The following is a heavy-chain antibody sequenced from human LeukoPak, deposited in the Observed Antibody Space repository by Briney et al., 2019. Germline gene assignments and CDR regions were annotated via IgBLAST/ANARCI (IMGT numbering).Heavy chain of an antibody. V-gene: IGHV3-23*01. D-gene: IGHD4/OR15-4a*01. CDR1: GFTFSIHA. CDR3: ANEEVPNDY. CDR2: ISISGDIT. J-gene: IGHJ4*02. Sequence: GGSLRLSCAASGFTFSIHAMTWVRQAPGKGLEWVSGISISGDITYYADSVQGRFIIFRDNSKNTVYLQMNSLRVEDTAVYYCANEEVPNDYWGQGTLVTVSS.